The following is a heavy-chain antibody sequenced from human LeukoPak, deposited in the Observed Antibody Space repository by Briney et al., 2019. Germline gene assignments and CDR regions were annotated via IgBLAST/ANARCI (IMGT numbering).Heavy chain of an antibody. D-gene: IGHD3-16*02. Sequence: GGSLRLSCAASGFTFSSYGMHWVRQAPGKGLEWVAVIWYDGSNKYYADFVKGRFTISRDNSKNTLYLQMNSLRAEDTAVYYCARDGYVWGSYRFDYWGQGTLVTVSS. CDR2: IWYDGSNK. CDR3: ARDGYVWGSYRFDY. J-gene: IGHJ4*02. CDR1: GFTFSSYG. V-gene: IGHV3-33*01.